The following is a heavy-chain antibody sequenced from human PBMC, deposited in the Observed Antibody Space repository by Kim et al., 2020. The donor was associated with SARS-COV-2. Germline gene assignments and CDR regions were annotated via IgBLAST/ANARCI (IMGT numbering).Heavy chain of an antibody. CDR1: GLIFSDHF. Sequence: PGGSLRLSCAASGLIFSDHFMDWVRQAPGKVLEWVGRSRNKVNSYTTDYAASVKGRFTISRDDSKNSLYLQMNSLKTEDTAVYYCARGYYGSSRYVYWGQGTLVTVSS. D-gene: IGHD6-13*01. CDR2: SRNKVNSYTT. V-gene: IGHV3-72*01. CDR3: ARGYYGSSRYVY. J-gene: IGHJ4*02.